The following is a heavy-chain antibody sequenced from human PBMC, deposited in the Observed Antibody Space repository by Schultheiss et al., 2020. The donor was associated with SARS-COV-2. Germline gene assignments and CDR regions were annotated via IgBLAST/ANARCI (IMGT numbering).Heavy chain of an antibody. D-gene: IGHD2-15*01. CDR3: ARVRKDIVVVVADLAAYYYMDV. CDR2: IYYSGST. J-gene: IGHJ6*03. Sequence: SETLSLTCTVSGGSVSSGSYYWSWIRQPPGKGLEWIGYIYYSGSTNYNPSLKSRVTISVDTSKNQFSLKLSSVTAADTAVYYCARVRKDIVVVVADLAAYYYMDVWGKGTTVTVSS. CDR1: GGSVSSGSYY. V-gene: IGHV4-61*01.